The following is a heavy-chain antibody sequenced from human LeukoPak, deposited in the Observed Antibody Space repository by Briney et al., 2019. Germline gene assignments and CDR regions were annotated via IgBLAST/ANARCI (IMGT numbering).Heavy chain of an antibody. D-gene: IGHD4-11*01. CDR3: ARAPVTVKDSFDI. CDR1: GYSISTNYY. J-gene: IGHJ3*02. CDR2: VYHNGET. V-gene: IGHV4-38-2*02. Sequence: PSETLSLTCTVSGYSISTNYYWAWIRQSPGTGLEWIGSVYHNGETYYNPSLKSRVIISVDTSKNQFSLKLRSMTAADTAVYYCARAPVTVKDSFDIWGQGTMVTVSS.